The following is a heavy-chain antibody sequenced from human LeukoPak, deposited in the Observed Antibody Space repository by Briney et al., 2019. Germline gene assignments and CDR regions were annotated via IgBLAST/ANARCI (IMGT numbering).Heavy chain of an antibody. CDR3: AREGRKHFNYYMDV. J-gene: IGHJ6*03. Sequence: SETLSLTCTVSGGSISSGDYYWSWIRRPPGKGLEWIGYIYYSGSTYYNPSLKSRVTISVDTSKNQFSLKLSSVTAADTAVYYCAREGRKHFNYYMDVWGKGTTVTVSS. D-gene: IGHD1-14*01. V-gene: IGHV4-30-4*08. CDR2: IYYSGST. CDR1: GGSISSGDYY.